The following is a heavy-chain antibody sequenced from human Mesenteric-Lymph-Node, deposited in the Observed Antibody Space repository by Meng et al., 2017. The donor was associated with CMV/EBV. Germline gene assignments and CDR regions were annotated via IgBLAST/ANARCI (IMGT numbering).Heavy chain of an antibody. Sequence: ETLSLTCTVSGGSISSSSYYWGWIRQPPGKGLEWVADIQQDGSGRYYVDSVKGRFTISRDNAKNSLYLQMNTLRGEDTAVYYCVRAAPHYNNYPHYYYGMDVWGQGTTVTVSS. CDR2: IQQDGSGR. CDR3: VRAAPHYNNYPHYYYGMDV. J-gene: IGHJ6*02. D-gene: IGHD4-11*01. CDR1: GGSISSSSYY. V-gene: IGHV3-7*01.